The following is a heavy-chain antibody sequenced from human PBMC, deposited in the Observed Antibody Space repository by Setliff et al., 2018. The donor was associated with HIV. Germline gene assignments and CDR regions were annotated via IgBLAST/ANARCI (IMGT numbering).Heavy chain of an antibody. J-gene: IGHJ4*02. CDR3: ARAVASKNVRGEYYFDY. D-gene: IGHD3-16*01. CDR2: INPSDGST. V-gene: IGHV1-46*01. Sequence: GASVKVSCKASGYTFTNSFIHWVRQAPGQGLDYMGIINPSDGSTDYVEKFQGRVTMTRDTSTSTVYMEMSSLRSEDTAVYYCARAVASKNVRGEYYFDYWGQGTLVTVSS. CDR1: GYTFTNSF.